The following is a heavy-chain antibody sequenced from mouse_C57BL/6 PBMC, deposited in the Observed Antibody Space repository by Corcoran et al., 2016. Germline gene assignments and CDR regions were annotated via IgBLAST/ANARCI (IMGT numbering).Heavy chain of an antibody. J-gene: IGHJ2*01. Sequence: QVQLQQSGPELVKPGASVKISCKASGYTFTDYYINWVKQRPGQGLEWIGWIFPGSGSTYYNETFKGKATRTVDKSSSTAYMLLSSLTSEDSAVYFCARKGGNYGNYEYWGQGTTLTVSS. CDR2: IFPGSGST. CDR3: ARKGGNYGNYEY. CDR1: GYTFTDYY. D-gene: IGHD2-1*01. V-gene: IGHV1-75*01.